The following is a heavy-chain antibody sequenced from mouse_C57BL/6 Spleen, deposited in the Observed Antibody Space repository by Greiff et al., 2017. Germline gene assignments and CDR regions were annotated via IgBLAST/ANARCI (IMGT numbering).Heavy chain of an antibody. CDR2: IDPENGDT. Sequence: VHVKQSGAELVRPGASVKLSCTASGFNIKDDYMHWVKQRPEQGLEWIGWIDPENGDTEYASKFQGKATITADTSSNTAYLQLSSLTSEDTAVYYCTLYYSNYDWYFDVWGTGTTVTVSS. V-gene: IGHV14-4*01. CDR1: GFNIKDDY. J-gene: IGHJ1*03. D-gene: IGHD2-5*01. CDR3: TLYYSNYDWYFDV.